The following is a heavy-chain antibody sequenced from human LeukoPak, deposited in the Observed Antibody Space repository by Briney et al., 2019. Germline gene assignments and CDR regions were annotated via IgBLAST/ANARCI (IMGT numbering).Heavy chain of an antibody. V-gene: IGHV3-23*01. D-gene: IGHD2-15*01. CDR2: INNDGDST. Sequence: GGSLRLSCAVSGFTFSRYAMSWVRQAPGKGLEWVSAINNDGDSTYSADSVKGRFTVSRDNSKNTLYLQMNSLRAEDAAVYYCAQQVGYCSSGNCYFTYWGQGTLVTVSS. J-gene: IGHJ1*01. CDR3: AQQVGYCSSGNCYFTY. CDR1: GFTFSRYA.